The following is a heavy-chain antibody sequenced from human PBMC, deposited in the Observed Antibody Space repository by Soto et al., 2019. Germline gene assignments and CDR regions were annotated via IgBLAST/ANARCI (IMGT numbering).Heavy chain of an antibody. CDR1: GFTFSNSS. Sequence: EVQLLESGGNLVLPGASLRLSCVASGFTFSNSSMSWVRQAPGKGREWVSVISGSGGSTYYGDSVTGRFTCSRDNSRNTLYLQMNSLRGEDTALYYCAKYYYDFWSGSDYWGQGALVTVSS. D-gene: IGHD3-3*01. CDR3: AKYYYDFWSGSDY. J-gene: IGHJ4*02. CDR2: ISGSGGST. V-gene: IGHV3-23*01.